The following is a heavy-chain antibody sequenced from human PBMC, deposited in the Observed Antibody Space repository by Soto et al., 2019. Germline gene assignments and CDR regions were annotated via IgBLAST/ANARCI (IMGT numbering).Heavy chain of an antibody. CDR1: GGSISSYYW. D-gene: IGHD2-15*01. CDR2: IYWDDDK. CDR3: AHSTGGLGSYFDH. J-gene: IGHJ4*02. Sequence: TLSLTCTVSGGSISSYYWSWIRQPPGKALEWLALIYWDDDKRYSPSLKSRFTLTKDTSKNQVVLIMTNMDPVDTATYFCAHSTGGLGSYFDHWGQGTLVTVSS. V-gene: IGHV2-5*08.